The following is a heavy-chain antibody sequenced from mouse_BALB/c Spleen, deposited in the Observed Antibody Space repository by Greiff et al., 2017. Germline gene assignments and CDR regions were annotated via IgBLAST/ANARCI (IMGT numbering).Heavy chain of an antibody. Sequence: VQLVESGAELARPGASVKLSCKASGYTFTSYWMQWVKQRPGQGLEWIGAIYPGDGDTRYTQKFKGKATLTADKSSSTAYMQLSSLASEDSAVYYCAIYYGNAMDYWGQGTSVTVSS. CDR3: AIYYGNAMDY. J-gene: IGHJ4*01. CDR2: IYPGDGDT. CDR1: GYTFTSYW. V-gene: IGHV1-87*01. D-gene: IGHD2-1*01.